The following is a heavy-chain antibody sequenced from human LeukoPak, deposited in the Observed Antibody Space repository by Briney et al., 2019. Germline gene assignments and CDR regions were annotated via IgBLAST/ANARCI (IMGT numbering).Heavy chain of an antibody. CDR1: GFTFSGYV. J-gene: IGHJ4*02. V-gene: IGHV3-23*01. Sequence: PGGSLRLSCAASGFTFSGYVMSWVRQAPGKGLEWVSAISGSGGSTYYADSVKGRFTISRDNSKNTLYLQMNSLRAEDTAIYYCAKGYNILTGVIDYRGQGTLVTVSS. CDR3: AKGYNILTGVIDY. D-gene: IGHD3-9*01. CDR2: ISGSGGST.